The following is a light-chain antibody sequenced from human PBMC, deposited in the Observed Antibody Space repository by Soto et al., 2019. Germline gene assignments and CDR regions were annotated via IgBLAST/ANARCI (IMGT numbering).Light chain of an antibody. CDR1: SSDVGIYNL. CDR2: EGS. Sequence: QSVLTQPASVSGSPGQSITISCTGTSSDVGIYNLVSWYQQHPGKAPKLIIYEGSKRPSGVSDRFSGSKSGNTASLTISGLQAEDEADYHCCSYAGSNTLIFGGGTKLTVL. V-gene: IGLV2-23*01. CDR3: CSYAGSNTLI. J-gene: IGLJ2*01.